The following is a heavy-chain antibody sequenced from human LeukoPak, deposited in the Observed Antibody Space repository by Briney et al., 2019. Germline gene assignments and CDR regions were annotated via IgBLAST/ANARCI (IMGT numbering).Heavy chain of an antibody. CDR2: IYYRGRT. Sequence: PSETLSLTCAVYGGSFSGYYWSWIRQPPGKGLEWIGSIYYRGRTYYNPSLESRVTISVDTSENQFSLKLSSVTATDTAVYYCARPRPSSGRMNDAFDIWGQGSMVTVSS. V-gene: IGHV4-34*01. CDR1: GGSFSGYY. CDR3: ARPRPSSGRMNDAFDI. J-gene: IGHJ3*02. D-gene: IGHD6-19*01.